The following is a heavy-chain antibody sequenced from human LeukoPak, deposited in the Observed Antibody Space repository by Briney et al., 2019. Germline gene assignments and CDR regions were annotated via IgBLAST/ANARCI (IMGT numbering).Heavy chain of an antibody. D-gene: IGHD5-12*01. CDR3: ARDSPGYGAYDLG. CDR1: GFTFSSYW. Sequence: QPGGSLRLSCAASGFTFSSYWMSWVRQAPGKGLEWVANIKEDGSAKYSVDSVKGRFTISRDNAKNTLYLQMNSLRAEDTAAYYCARDSPGYGAYDLGWGQGTLVTVSS. J-gene: IGHJ4*02. V-gene: IGHV3-7*04. CDR2: IKEDGSAK.